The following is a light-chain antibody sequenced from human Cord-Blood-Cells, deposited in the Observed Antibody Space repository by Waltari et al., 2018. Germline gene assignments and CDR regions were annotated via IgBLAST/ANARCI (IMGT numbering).Light chain of an antibody. CDR2: DAS. CDR1: QDISNY. J-gene: IGKJ4*01. CDR3: QQYDNLLT. Sequence: DIQMTQSPSSLSASVGDRVTITCQASQDISNYLNWYQQKQGKAPKLLIYDASNLETAVPSSVSVRGSGTDYTFTISSLQPEDIATYYCQQYDNLLTFGGGTKVEIK. V-gene: IGKV1-33*01.